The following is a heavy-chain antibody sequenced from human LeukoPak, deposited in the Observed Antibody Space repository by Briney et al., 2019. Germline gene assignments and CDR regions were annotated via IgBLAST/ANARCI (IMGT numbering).Heavy chain of an antibody. J-gene: IGHJ3*02. CDR3: AGPYGDRNAFDI. CDR2: IYYSGST. V-gene: IGHV4-59*12. CDR1: GGSISSYY. Sequence: SETLSLTCTVSGGSISSYYWSWIRQPPGKGLEWIGYIYYSGSTNYNPSLKSRVTISVDTSKNQFSLKLSSVTAADTAVYYCAGPYGDRNAFDIWGQGTMVTVSS. D-gene: IGHD4-17*01.